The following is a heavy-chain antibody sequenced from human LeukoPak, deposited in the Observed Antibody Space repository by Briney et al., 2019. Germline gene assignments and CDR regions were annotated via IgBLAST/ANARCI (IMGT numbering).Heavy chain of an antibody. J-gene: IGHJ6*03. CDR3: ATGYYYDSSGPDLLYMDV. CDR2: IYTSGST. D-gene: IGHD3-22*01. CDR1: GGSFSGYY. V-gene: IGHV4-59*10. Sequence: PSETLSLTCAVYGGSFSGYYWSWIRQPAGKGLEWIGRIYTSGSTNYNPSLKSRVTISVDTSKNQFSLKLSSVTAADTAVYYCATGYYYDSSGPDLLYMDVWGKGTTVTVSS.